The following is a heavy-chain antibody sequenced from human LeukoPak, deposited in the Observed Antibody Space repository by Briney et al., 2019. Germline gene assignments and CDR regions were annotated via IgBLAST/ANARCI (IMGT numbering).Heavy chain of an antibody. CDR1: GGTFSSYT. CDR2: IIPIFNTA. CDR3: ARGHPRYCSSTSCYTSGGWFDP. D-gene: IGHD2-2*02. Sequence: SVKVSCKASGGTFSSYTISWVRQAPGQGLEWMGGIIPIFNTAHYAQTFQGRVTITADESTSTAYMELNSLRSEDTAVYYCARGHPRYCSSTSCYTSGGWFDPWGQGTLVTVSS. V-gene: IGHV1-69*13. J-gene: IGHJ5*02.